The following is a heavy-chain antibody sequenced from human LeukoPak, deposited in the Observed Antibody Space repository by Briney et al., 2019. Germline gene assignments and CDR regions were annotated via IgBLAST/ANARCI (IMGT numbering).Heavy chain of an antibody. V-gene: IGHV4-4*07. CDR2: VSQWNT. Sequence: SETLSLTCTLSNDYIKDYYWSWIRQPAGKGLEWIGRVSQWNTNYNPSLKSRVSMSVQASRNQFSLKLSSVTAADTAVYYCARQSGRGYSYGYEIAYWGQGTLVTVSS. CDR1: NDYIKDYY. CDR3: ARQSGRGYSYGYEIAY. J-gene: IGHJ4*02. D-gene: IGHD5-18*01.